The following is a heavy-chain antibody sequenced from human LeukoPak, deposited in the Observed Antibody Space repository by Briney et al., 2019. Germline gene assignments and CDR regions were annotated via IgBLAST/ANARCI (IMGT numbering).Heavy chain of an antibody. CDR3: AKEKGDSSGWWVRTEFDY. V-gene: IGHV3-53*01. J-gene: IGHJ4*02. CDR1: GFTVSSNY. CDR2: IHSGGST. Sequence: PGGSLRLSCAASGFTVSSNYMSWVRQAPGKGLEWVSVIHSGGSTYYADSVKGRFTISRDNSKNTLYLQMNSLRAEDTAVYYCAKEKGDSSGWWVRTEFDYWGQGTLVTVSS. D-gene: IGHD6-19*01.